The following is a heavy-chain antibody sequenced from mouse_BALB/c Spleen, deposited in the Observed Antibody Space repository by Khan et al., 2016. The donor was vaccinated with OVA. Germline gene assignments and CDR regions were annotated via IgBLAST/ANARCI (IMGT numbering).Heavy chain of an antibody. D-gene: IGHD1-1*01. Sequence: EVQLVESGGGLVQPGGSRKLSCAASGFTFSNFGMHWVRQAPEQGLEWVADISGDSNTIYYEDTVKGRFTISRDNPRNTLYLQMTSLKSEDTAMYFCARTYYFGYYFDYWGQGTMLTVS. CDR2: ISGDSNTI. V-gene: IGHV5-17*02. CDR1: GFTFSNFG. CDR3: ARTYYFGYYFDY. J-gene: IGHJ2*01.